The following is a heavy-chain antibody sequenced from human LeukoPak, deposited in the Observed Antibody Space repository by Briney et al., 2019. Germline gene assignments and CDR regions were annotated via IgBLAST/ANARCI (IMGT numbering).Heavy chain of an antibody. Sequence: SGGSLRLSRAASGFTSDDYGMSWVRQAPGKGLEWVSGINWNGGSTGYADSVKGRFTISRDNAKNSLYLQMNSLRAEDTALYHCARGSSGSWRGNWFDPWGQGTLVTVSS. V-gene: IGHV3-20*01. CDR1: GFTSDDYG. CDR2: INWNGGST. D-gene: IGHD1-26*01. CDR3: ARGSSGSWRGNWFDP. J-gene: IGHJ5*02.